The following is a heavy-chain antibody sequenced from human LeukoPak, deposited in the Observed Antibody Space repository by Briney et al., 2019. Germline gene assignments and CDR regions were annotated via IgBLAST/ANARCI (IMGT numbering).Heavy chain of an antibody. Sequence: PSETLSLTCTVSGGSINNSSYFWGWIRQSPGKGLEWIGCIYYNGNTYYNPSLKSRLSISIDTSKNQFALKLSSVTAADTAVYYCARGQGYSSSWYVGSVLGWFDPWGQGTLVTVSS. CDR3: ARGQGYSSSWYVGSVLGWFDP. CDR1: GGSINNSSYF. CDR2: IYYNGNT. D-gene: IGHD6-13*01. V-gene: IGHV4-39*06. J-gene: IGHJ5*02.